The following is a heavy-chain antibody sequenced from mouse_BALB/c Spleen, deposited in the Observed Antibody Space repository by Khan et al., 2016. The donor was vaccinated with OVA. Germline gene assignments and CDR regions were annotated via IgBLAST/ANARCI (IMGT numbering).Heavy chain of an antibody. CDR2: IYPGNSET. J-gene: IGHJ3*01. CDR3: ARGGYSSFAY. CDR1: GYSFTNYL. V-gene: IGHV1-5*01. Sequence: VQLKQSGTVLARPGSSVKMSCKTSGYSFTNYLIHWAEQRPGQGLEWIGDIYPGNSETTYNQKFKDKAKLTADTSASTAYMELSSLTNEDFAVYYCARGGYSSFAYWSQGTLVTVSA. D-gene: IGHD2-12*01.